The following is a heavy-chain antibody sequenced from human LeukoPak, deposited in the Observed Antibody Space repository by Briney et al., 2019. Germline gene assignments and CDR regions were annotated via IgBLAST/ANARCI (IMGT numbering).Heavy chain of an antibody. CDR3: ARGGVVAGPGIWDY. CDR1: GYSISSGYY. Sequence: PSETLSLTCTVSGYSISSGYYWGWIRQPPGKGLERIGSIYHSGSTYYNPSLKSRVTISVDTSKNQFSLKLSSVTAADTAVYYCARGGVVAGPGIWDYWGQGTLVTVSS. D-gene: IGHD2-15*01. V-gene: IGHV4-38-2*02. CDR2: IYHSGST. J-gene: IGHJ4*02.